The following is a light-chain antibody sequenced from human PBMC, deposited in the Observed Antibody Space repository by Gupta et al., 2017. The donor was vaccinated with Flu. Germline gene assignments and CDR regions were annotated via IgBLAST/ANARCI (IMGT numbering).Light chain of an antibody. CDR2: WAS. CDR3: QQYYSPLLYS. CDR1: QSLLYRSDNNNY. Sequence: IEITLTPDSLAVSLCARATINCKSSQSLLYRSDNNNYLAWYQQKPGQPPKLLIYWASSRQYGGPDRFSGSGSGTDFSLTISSLQAEDVAVYFCQQYYSPLLYSFGQGTKLEI. V-gene: IGKV4-1*01. J-gene: IGKJ2*03.